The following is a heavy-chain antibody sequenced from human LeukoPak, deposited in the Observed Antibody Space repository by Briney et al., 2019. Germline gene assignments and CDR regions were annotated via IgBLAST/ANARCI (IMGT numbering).Heavy chain of an antibody. Sequence: SETLSLTCAVYDGSFSGYYWSWIRQPPGKGLEWIGEINHSGSTNYNPSLKSRVTISVDTSKNQFSLKLSSVTAADTAVYYCATHPYRYGSGSSRADNWFDPWGQGTLVTVSS. D-gene: IGHD3-10*01. J-gene: IGHJ5*02. CDR1: DGSFSGYY. CDR2: INHSGST. V-gene: IGHV4-34*01. CDR3: ATHPYRYGSGSSRADNWFDP.